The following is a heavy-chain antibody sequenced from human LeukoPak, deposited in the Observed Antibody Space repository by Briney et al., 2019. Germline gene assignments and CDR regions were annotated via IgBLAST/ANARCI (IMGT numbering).Heavy chain of an antibody. CDR3: AREGIAAARTLFDY. Sequence: SETLSLTCTVSGGSISSYYWSWIRQPPGKGLEWIGYIYYSGSTNYNPSLKSRVTISVDTSKNQFSLKLSSVTAADTAVYYCAREGIAAARTLFDYWGQGTLVTVSS. CDR1: GGSISSYY. CDR2: IYYSGST. V-gene: IGHV4-59*01. J-gene: IGHJ4*02. D-gene: IGHD6-13*01.